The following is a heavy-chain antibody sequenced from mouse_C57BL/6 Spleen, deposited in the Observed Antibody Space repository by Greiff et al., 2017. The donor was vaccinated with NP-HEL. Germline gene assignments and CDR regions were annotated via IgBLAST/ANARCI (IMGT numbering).Heavy chain of an antibody. CDR1: GYTFTSYW. Sequence: VKLQQPGAELVMPGASVKLSCKASGYTFTSYWMHWVKQRPGQGLEWIGEIDPSDSYTNYNQKFKGKSTLTVDKSSSTAYMQLSSLTSEDSAVYYCARRGSRRDYAMDYWGQGTSVTVSS. CDR3: ARRGSRRDYAMDY. V-gene: IGHV1-69*01. CDR2: IDPSDSYT. D-gene: IGHD1-1*01. J-gene: IGHJ4*01.